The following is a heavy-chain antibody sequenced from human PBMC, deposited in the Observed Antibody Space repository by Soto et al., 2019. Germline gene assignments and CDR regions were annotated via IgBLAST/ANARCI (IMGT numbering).Heavy chain of an antibody. J-gene: IGHJ6*02. CDR3: ARGGYDILTGYYNRYYYYGMDV. Sequence: QVQLVQSGAEVKKPGASVKVSCKASGYTFTSYDINWVRQATGQGLEWMGWMNPNSGNTGYAQKCQGRVTMTRNTSISTAYMELSSLRSEDTAVYYCARGGYDILTGYYNRYYYYGMDVWGQGTTVTVSS. D-gene: IGHD3-9*01. CDR2: MNPNSGNT. CDR1: GYTFTSYD. V-gene: IGHV1-8*01.